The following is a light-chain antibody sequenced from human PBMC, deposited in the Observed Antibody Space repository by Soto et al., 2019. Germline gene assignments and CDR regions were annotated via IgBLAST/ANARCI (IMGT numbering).Light chain of an antibody. CDR1: NIGSKS. J-gene: IGLJ1*01. CDR2: DDS. Sequence: SYELTQPPSVSVAPGQTVRVTCGGKNIGSKSVHWYQQKPGQAPVLVVYDDSDRPSGIPERFSGSKSGTSASLAISGLQSEDEADYYCEAWDDSLHGPVFGTGTKVTVL. V-gene: IGLV3-21*02. CDR3: EAWDDSLHGPV.